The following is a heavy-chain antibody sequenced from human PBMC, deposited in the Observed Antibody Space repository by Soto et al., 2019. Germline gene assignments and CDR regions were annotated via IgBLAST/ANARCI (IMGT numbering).Heavy chain of an antibody. CDR3: GCRVEDISYDYYGMDV. CDR1: GGSVRSNNW. J-gene: IGHJ6*02. Sequence: LSLTCAVSGGSVRSNNWWFWVRQPPGKGLEWIGEIHHRESTNLNPSLKSRVTISVDRSKNEFSLKVKSVTAADTAVYYCGCRVEDISYDYYGMDVWGQGTTVTVSS. D-gene: IGHD2-15*01. CDR2: IHHREST. V-gene: IGHV4-4*02.